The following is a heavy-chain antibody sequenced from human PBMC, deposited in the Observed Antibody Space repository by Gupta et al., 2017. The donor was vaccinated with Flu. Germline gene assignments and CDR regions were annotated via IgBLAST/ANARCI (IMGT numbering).Heavy chain of an antibody. CDR1: GSIFSNYG. D-gene: IGHD4-17*01. J-gene: IGHJ3*02. CDR3: ARSNYGDYSGHDAFDI. Sequence: QEQLVESGGGVVQPGRSLRLSCVAAGSIFSNYGMPWVRPAPGKGLEWVAVIWNDGSNKYYVDSVKGRFTISRDSSKNTLYLQMDSLRAEDTAMYYCARSNYGDYSGHDAFDIWGQGTMVTVSS. CDR2: IWNDGSNK. V-gene: IGHV3-33*01.